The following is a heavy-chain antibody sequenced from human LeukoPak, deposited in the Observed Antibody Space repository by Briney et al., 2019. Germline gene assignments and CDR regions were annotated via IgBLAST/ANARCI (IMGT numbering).Heavy chain of an antibody. V-gene: IGHV4-34*01. CDR3: ARRYGGSYCTNGVCHQDY. J-gene: IGHJ4*02. D-gene: IGHD2-8*01. Sequence: PSETLSLTCAVYGGSFSGYYWSWIRQPPGKGLEWIGEINHSGSTNYNPSLKSRVTISVDTSKNQFSLKLSSVIAADTAVYYCARRYGGSYCTNGVCHQDYWGQGTLVTVSS. CDR2: INHSGST. CDR1: GGSFSGYY.